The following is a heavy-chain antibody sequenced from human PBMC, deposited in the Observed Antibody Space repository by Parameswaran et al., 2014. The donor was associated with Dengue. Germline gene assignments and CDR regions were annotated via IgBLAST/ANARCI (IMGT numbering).Heavy chain of an antibody. D-gene: IGHD2-2*01. J-gene: IGHJ4*02. Sequence: KWIRQPPGKGLEWVSSISSSSSYIYYADSVRGRFTISRDNAKNSLFLQMNSLWAEDTAVYYCARGCSTVSCYGGWFEPEITPDGYVDNWGQGTLVTVSS. CDR2: ISSSSSYI. V-gene: IGHV3-21*01. CDR3: ARGCSTVSCYGGWFEPEITPDGYVDN.